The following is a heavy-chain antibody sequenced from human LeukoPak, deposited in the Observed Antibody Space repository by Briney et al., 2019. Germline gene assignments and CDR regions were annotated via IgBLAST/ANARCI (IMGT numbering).Heavy chain of an antibody. V-gene: IGHV3-48*03. CDR3: AREGLYGSGSYFPDAFDI. Sequence: GGSLRLSCAASGFIFSSYEMNWVRQAPGKGLEWVSFISSTGATMYYADSVQGRFTISRDNAKNSLHLQLNSLRAEDTAVYYCAREGLYGSGSYFPDAFDIWGQGTMVTVSS. D-gene: IGHD3-10*01. CDR1: GFIFSSYE. CDR2: ISSTGATM. J-gene: IGHJ3*02.